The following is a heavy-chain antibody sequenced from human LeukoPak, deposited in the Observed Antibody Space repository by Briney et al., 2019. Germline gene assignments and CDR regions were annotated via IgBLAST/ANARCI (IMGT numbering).Heavy chain of an antibody. V-gene: IGHV4-34*01. CDR2: INHSGST. CDR3: ALEAGSYDILTGYSYYFDY. D-gene: IGHD3-9*01. Sequence: SEPLSLTCAVYGGSFSGYYWSWIRQPPGKGLEWIGEINHSGSTNYNPSLKSRVTISVDTSKNQFSLKLSSVTAADTAVYYCALEAGSYDILTGYSYYFDYWGQGTLDTVSS. J-gene: IGHJ4*02. CDR1: GGSFSGYY.